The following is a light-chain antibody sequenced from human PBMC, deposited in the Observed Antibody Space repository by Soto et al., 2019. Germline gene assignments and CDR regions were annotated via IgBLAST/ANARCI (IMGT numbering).Light chain of an antibody. CDR1: QSVSSN. J-gene: IGKJ5*01. CDR2: GAS. Sequence: EIVLTQSPGTLSLSPGERSTLSCRASQSVSSNLAWYQQEPGQAPRLXXYGASTRATGIPARFSGSGSGTEYTLTISSLQSEDFSVYYGQQYNNWPPITFGQGTRLEIK. CDR3: QQYNNWPPIT. V-gene: IGKV3-15*01.